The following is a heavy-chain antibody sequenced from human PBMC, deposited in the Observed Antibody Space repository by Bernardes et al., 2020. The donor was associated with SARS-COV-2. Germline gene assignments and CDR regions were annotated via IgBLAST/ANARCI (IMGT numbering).Heavy chain of an antibody. CDR2: INVDGSEK. V-gene: IGHV3-7*03. J-gene: IGHJ4*02. Sequence: VGSLILSCAASGFTFRSYWMSWVRQAPGTGLAWVAHINVDGSEKYSVDSVKGRFSISRDNAKKSLFLQMNSLRVEDTALYYCAKVERSDYGDYAVGYWGQGTLVTVSS. D-gene: IGHD4-17*01. CDR3: AKVERSDYGDYAVGY. CDR1: GFTFRSYW.